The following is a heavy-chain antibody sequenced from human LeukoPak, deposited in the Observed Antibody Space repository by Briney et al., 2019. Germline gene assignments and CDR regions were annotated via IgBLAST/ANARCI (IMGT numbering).Heavy chain of an antibody. D-gene: IGHD1-26*01. CDR1: VGSHRGYY. CDR2: LNHSGST. Sequence: SQTLSLTRAVYVGSHRGYYWSCIPDPPGKGLEWIGELNHSGSTNYNPSLKSRVTISVDTSKNQFSLKLSSVTAADTAVYYCARDRVVGATKYYYGMDVWGQGTTVTVSS. J-gene: IGHJ6*02. V-gene: IGHV4-34*01. CDR3: ARDRVVGATKYYYGMDV.